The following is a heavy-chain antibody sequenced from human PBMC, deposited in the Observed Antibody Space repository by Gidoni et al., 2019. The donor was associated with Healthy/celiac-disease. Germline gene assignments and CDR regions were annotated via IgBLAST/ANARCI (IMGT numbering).Heavy chain of an antibody. D-gene: IGHD6-19*01. CDR3: ARFKDSSGWPKYWYFDR. CDR2: IIPIFGTA. Sequence: QVQLVQSGSEVKKPGSSVKVSCKASGGPFSSYAISWVRQAPGQGLEWLGGIIPIFGTANDAQKFQGRVTITADEYTSTAYMELSSLRSEDTAVYYCARFKDSSGWPKYWYFDRWGRGTLVTVSS. CDR1: GGPFSSYA. J-gene: IGHJ2*01. V-gene: IGHV1-69*01.